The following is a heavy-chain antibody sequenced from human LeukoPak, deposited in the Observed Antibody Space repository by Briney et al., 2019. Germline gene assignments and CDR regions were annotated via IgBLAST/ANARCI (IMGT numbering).Heavy chain of an antibody. CDR3: AKLHSTSSNSNDY. CDR2: IKSKTDGGTT. D-gene: IGHD2-2*01. Sequence: PGGSLRLSCAASGFTFSNAWMSWVRQAPGKGLEWVGRIKSKTDGGTTDYAAPVKGRFTISRDDSKNTLYLQMNSLRAEDTAVYYCAKLHSTSSNSNDYWGQGTLVTVSS. V-gene: IGHV3-15*01. CDR1: GFTFSNAW. J-gene: IGHJ4*02.